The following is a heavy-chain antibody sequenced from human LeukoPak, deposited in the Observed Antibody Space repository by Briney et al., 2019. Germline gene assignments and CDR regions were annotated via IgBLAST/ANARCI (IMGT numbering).Heavy chain of an antibody. CDR3: ARLDPYGDSDY. CDR1: GFTFSNCW. V-gene: IGHV3-74*03. J-gene: IGHJ4*02. Sequence: PGGSLRLSYAASGFTFSNCWMHWVRQAPGKGLEWVSRIDSDGSTTKYADSVKGRFTISRDNAKNTVYLQMNSLRAEDTAVYYCARLDPYGDSDYWGQGTLVTVSS. CDR2: IDSDGSTT. D-gene: IGHD4-17*01.